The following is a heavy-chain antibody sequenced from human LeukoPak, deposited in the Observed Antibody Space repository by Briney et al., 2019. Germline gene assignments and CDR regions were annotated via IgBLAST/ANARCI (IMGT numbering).Heavy chain of an antibody. J-gene: IGHJ4*02. D-gene: IGHD3-22*01. CDR2: ISSSGGDT. CDR3: ARAGNYCDSSGYLSIYFDY. CDR1: GFTFSSYS. Sequence: GGSLRLSCAATGFTFSSYSMNWVRQAPGKGLEWVSYISSSGGDTYYADSVKGRFTISRDNAKNSLYLQMNSLRAEDTAVYYCARAGNYCDSSGYLSIYFDYWGQGTLVTVSS. V-gene: IGHV3-21*05.